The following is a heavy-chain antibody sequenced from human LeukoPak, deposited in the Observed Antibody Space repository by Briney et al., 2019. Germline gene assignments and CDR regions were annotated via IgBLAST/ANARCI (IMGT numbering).Heavy chain of an antibody. CDR3: ARDGYSGYEFDY. CDR2: IYTSGST. CDR1: GGSISSGSYY. J-gene: IGHJ4*02. Sequence: PSGTLSLTCTVSGGSISSGSYYWSWIRQPAGKGLEWIGRIYTSGSTNYNPSLKSRVTISVDTSKNQFSLKLSSVTAADTAVYYCARDGYSGYEFDYWGQGTLVTVSS. V-gene: IGHV4-61*02. D-gene: IGHD5-12*01.